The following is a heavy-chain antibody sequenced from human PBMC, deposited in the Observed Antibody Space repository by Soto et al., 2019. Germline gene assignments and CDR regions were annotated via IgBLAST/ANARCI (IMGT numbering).Heavy chain of an antibody. CDR2: ISYDGSNK. D-gene: IGHD6-13*01. CDR3: AKDSKYSSSWSMDY. J-gene: IGHJ4*02. V-gene: IGHV3-30*18. Sequence: QVQLVESGGGVVQPGRSLRLSCAASGFTFSSYGMHWVRQAPGKGLEWVAVISYDGSNKYYADSVKGRFTISRDNSKNTLYLQMNSLRAEDTAVYYCAKDSKYSSSWSMDYWGQGTLDTVSS. CDR1: GFTFSSYG.